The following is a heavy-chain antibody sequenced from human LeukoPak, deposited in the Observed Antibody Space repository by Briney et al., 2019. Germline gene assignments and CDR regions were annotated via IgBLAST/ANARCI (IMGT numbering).Heavy chain of an antibody. Sequence: GGSLRLSCAASGFTFSSYSMNWVRQAPGKGLEWVSSISSSSSYIYYADSVKGRFTISRDNAKNSLYLQVNSLRAEDTAVYYCARDADRGYSYGLSRRAFDIWGQGTMVTVSS. CDR1: GFTFSSYS. CDR2: ISSSSSYI. CDR3: ARDADRGYSYGLSRRAFDI. D-gene: IGHD5-18*01. J-gene: IGHJ3*02. V-gene: IGHV3-21*01.